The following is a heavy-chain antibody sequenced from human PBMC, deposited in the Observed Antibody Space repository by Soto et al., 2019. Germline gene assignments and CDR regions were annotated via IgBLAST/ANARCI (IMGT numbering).Heavy chain of an antibody. CDR2: IIPIFGTA. D-gene: IGHD3-22*01. CDR3: ATNLLRGTYYYGTDV. Sequence: SVKVSCKASGGTFSSYAISWVRQAPRQGIEWMGGIIPIFGTANYAQKFQCRVTITADESTSTAYMELSSLRSEDTAVYYCATNLLRGTYYYGTDVWDQGTKVTVSS. V-gene: IGHV1-69*13. CDR1: GGTFSSYA. J-gene: IGHJ6*02.